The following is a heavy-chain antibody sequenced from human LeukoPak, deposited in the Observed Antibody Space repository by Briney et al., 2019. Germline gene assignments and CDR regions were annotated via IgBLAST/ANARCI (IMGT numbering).Heavy chain of an antibody. Sequence: PSETLSLTCTVSGGSISSYYWSWIRQPPGKGLEWIGYIYYSGSTNYNPSLKSRVTISVDTSKNQFSLKLSSVTAADTAVYYCGRQTPPPPFVRGVPMDVWGQGTTVTVSS. J-gene: IGHJ6*02. CDR2: IYYSGST. CDR1: GGSISSYY. V-gene: IGHV4-59*08. CDR3: GRQTPPPPFVRGVPMDV. D-gene: IGHD3-10*02.